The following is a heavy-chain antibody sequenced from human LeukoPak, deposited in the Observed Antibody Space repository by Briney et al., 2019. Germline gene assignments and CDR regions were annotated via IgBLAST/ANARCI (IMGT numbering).Heavy chain of an antibody. Sequence: ASVKVSCKASGYTFTGYYMHWVRQAPGQGLEWMGWINPNSGGTNYAQKFQGWVTMTRDTSISTAYMELSRLRSDDTAVYYCARDSPHYDFWSGYPQRDAFDIWGQGTMVTVSS. CDR2: INPNSGGT. V-gene: IGHV1-2*04. CDR1: GYTFTGYY. D-gene: IGHD3-3*01. CDR3: ARDSPHYDFWSGYPQRDAFDI. J-gene: IGHJ3*02.